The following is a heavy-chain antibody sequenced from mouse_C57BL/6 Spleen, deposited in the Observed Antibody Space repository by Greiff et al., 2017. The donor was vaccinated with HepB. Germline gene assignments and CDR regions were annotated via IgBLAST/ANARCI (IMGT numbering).Heavy chain of an antibody. CDR1: GFTFSSYA. J-gene: IGHJ1*03. V-gene: IGHV5-4*01. Sequence: EVKVEESGGGLVKPGGSLKLSCAASGFTFSSYAMSWVRQTPEKRLEWVATISDGGSYTYYPDNVKGRFTISRDNAKNNLYLQMSHLKSEDTAMYYCARDKANRDWYFDVWGTGTTVTVSS. CDR2: ISDGGSYT. CDR3: ARDKANRDWYFDV. D-gene: IGHD3-2*02.